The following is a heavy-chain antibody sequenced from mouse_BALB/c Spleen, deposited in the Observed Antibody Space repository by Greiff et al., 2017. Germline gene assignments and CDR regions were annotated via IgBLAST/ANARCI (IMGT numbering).Heavy chain of an antibody. J-gene: IGHJ2*01. Sequence: EVQLVESGPGLVKPSQSLSLTCTVTGYSITSDYAWNWIRQFPGNKLEWMGYISYSGSTSYNPSLKSRISITRDTSKNQFFLQLNSVTTEDTATYYCARMITKNFDYWGQGTTLTVSS. V-gene: IGHV3-2*02. CDR3: ARMITKNFDY. CDR1: GYSITSDYA. CDR2: ISYSGST. D-gene: IGHD2-4*01.